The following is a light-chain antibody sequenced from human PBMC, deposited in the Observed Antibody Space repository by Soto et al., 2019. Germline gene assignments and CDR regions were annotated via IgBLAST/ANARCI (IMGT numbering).Light chain of an antibody. CDR1: SSDVGHYTL. V-gene: IGLV2-23*02. J-gene: IGLJ2*01. CDR2: EVS. Sequence: QSALPPPASVSGSPGQSITISCAGTSSDVGHYTLVSWYQQRPGKAPNLIIYEVSQRPSGVSNRFSGSKSGNTASLTISGLQAEDEADYHCCSYAGRPGIFGGGTKLTAL. CDR3: CSYAGRPGI.